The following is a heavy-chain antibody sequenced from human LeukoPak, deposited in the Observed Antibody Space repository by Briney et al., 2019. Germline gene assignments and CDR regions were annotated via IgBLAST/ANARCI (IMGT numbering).Heavy chain of an antibody. CDR3: ASSLIGSGSYYFDY. CDR2: INHSGST. CDR1: GGSISSYY. Sequence: SGTLSLTCTVSGGSISSYYWSWIRQPPGKGLEWIGEINHSGSTNYNPSLKSRVTISVDTSKNQFSLKLSSVTAADTAVYYCASSLIGSGSYYFDYWGQGTLVTVSS. J-gene: IGHJ4*02. D-gene: IGHD3-10*01. V-gene: IGHV4-34*01.